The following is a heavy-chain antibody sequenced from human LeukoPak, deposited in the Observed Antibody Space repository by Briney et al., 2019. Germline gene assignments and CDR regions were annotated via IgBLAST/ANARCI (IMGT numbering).Heavy chain of an antibody. V-gene: IGHV1-2*02. CDR2: INPNSGGT. CDR1: GYTFTGYY. D-gene: IGHD5-18*01. CDR3: ARDLPRYDTAMVKGLNWFDP. J-gene: IGHJ5*02. Sequence: ASVKVSCKASGYTFTGYYMHWVRQDPGQGLEWMGWINPNSGGTNYAQKFQGRVTMTRDTSISAAYMELSRLRSDDTAVYYCARDLPRYDTAMVKGLNWFDPWGQGTLVTVSS.